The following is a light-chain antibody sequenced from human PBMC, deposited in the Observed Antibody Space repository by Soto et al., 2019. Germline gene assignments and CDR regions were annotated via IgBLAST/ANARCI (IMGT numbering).Light chain of an antibody. CDR1: RSISRY. CDR2: AAS. V-gene: IGKV1-39*01. J-gene: IGKJ1*01. CDR3: RHRYSTRAA. Sequence: CRASRSISRYLSWYQQKPGKAPKLLIYAASSLQSGVPSRFSGSRSGTDLPLRTGVLPFEEIPTSDCRHRYSTRAAIGRGTKVDIK.